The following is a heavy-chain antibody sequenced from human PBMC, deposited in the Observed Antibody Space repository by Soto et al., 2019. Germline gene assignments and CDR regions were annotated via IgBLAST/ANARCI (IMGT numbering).Heavy chain of an antibody. D-gene: IGHD2-15*01. CDR2: ISGSGGST. Sequence: GGSLRLSCAASGFTFSSSAMSWVRQAPGKGLEWVSAISGSGGSTYYADTVKGRFTISRDNAKRSLYLQMMSLTAEDTAIYYCVRGGGGGLFDPWGQGTMVTVSS. CDR3: VRGGGGGLFDP. V-gene: IGHV3-23*01. J-gene: IGHJ5*02. CDR1: GFTFSSSA.